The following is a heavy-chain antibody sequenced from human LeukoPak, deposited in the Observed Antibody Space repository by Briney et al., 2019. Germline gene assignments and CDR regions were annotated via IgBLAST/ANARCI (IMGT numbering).Heavy chain of an antibody. V-gene: IGHV3-23*01. CDR2: IRGGGSYG. Sequence: GGSLRLSCVGSGFTFASYAMTWVRLAPGKGLEWVASIRGGGSYGNYADSVRGRFTISTDNSRNTLYLQMDSLRADDTAVYYCGRDPNGDYVGAFEFWGQGTLASVSS. D-gene: IGHD4-17*01. CDR1: GFTFASYA. CDR3: GRDPNGDYVGAFEF. J-gene: IGHJ3*01.